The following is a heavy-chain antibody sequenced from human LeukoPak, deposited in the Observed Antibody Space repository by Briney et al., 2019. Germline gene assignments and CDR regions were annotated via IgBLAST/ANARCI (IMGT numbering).Heavy chain of an antibody. Sequence: LRLSCAASGFTFSSYWMSWIRQPPGKGLEWIGEINHSGSTNYNPSLKSRATISVDTSKNQFSLKLSSVTAADTAVYYCARGPRSYNWNYKGYFDYWGQGTLVTVSS. CDR2: INHSGST. J-gene: IGHJ4*02. D-gene: IGHD1-7*01. CDR1: GFTFSSYW. V-gene: IGHV4-34*01. CDR3: ARGPRSYNWNYKGYFDY.